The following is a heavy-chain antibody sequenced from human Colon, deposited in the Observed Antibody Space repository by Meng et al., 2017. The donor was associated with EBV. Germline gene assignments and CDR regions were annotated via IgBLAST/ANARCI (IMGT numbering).Heavy chain of an antibody. V-gene: IGHV4-30-2*01. CDR2: IYHSGST. D-gene: IGHD4-17*01. CDR1: GGSISIEGYS. CDR3: ARASVYGDYDNWFDP. Sequence: LLLHESGSRLGQPSQPLSLTCAVSGGSISIEGYSWSWTRQPPGKGLGWIGYIYHSGSTYSNPSLKSRVTISVARSKNQFSLKLNSVTAADTAVYYCARASVYGDYDNWFDPWGQGTLVTVSS. J-gene: IGHJ5*02.